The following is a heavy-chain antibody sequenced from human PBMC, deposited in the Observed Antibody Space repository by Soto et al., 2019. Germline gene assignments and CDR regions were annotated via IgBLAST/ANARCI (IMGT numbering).Heavy chain of an antibody. CDR2: IYYSGST. V-gene: IGHV4-59*08. D-gene: IGHD6-19*01. J-gene: IGHJ6*03. CDR3: ARHERAVAGKDHYYYYLDV. Sequence: SETLSLTCTVSGGSISSYYWSWIRQPPGKGLEWIGYIYYSGSTNYNPSLKSRVTISVDTSKNQFSLKLSSVTAADTAVYYCARHERAVAGKDHYYYYLDVWGKGTTVTVSS. CDR1: GGSISSYY.